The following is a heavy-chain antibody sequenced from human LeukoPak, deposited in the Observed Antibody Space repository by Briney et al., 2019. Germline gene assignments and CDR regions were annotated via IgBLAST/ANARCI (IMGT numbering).Heavy chain of an antibody. D-gene: IGHD3-10*01. Sequence: GGSLRLSCAASGFTFSSHSMNWVRQAPGKGLEWVAVISADGRNKYYTDSVKGRFTISRDNSKNTLYLQMNSLRVEDTAVYYCAKEKLWFGELLLSMDVWGQGTTVTVPS. CDR2: ISADGRNK. CDR1: GFTFSSHS. CDR3: AKEKLWFGELLLSMDV. J-gene: IGHJ6*02. V-gene: IGHV3-30*18.